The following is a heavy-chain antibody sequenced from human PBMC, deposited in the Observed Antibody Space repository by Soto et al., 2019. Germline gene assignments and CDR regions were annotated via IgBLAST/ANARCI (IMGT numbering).Heavy chain of an antibody. J-gene: IGHJ3*02. Sequence: SVKVSCKASGFTFTSSAVQWVRQARGQRLEWIGWIVVGSGNTNYAQKFQERVTITRDMSTSTAYMELSSLRSEDTAVYYCAAGYYYDSSGYPDAFDIWGQGTMVTVSS. CDR1: GFTFTSSA. CDR3: AAGYYYDSSGYPDAFDI. V-gene: IGHV1-58*01. D-gene: IGHD3-22*01. CDR2: IVVGSGNT.